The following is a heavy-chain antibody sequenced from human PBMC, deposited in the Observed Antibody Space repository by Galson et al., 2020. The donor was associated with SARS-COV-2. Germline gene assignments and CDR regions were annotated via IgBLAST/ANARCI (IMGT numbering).Heavy chain of an antibody. CDR3: GRINVIRGAKFFDC. CDR1: GYTFGNNW. J-gene: IGHJ4*02. V-gene: IGHV5-51*01. D-gene: IGHD3-10*01. CDR2: IYPADSDS. Sequence: GESLKISCQGSGYTFGNNWIGWVRQMPGKGLEWMGMIYPADSDSTYSPSFEGQVTISVDKSISTAYLQWSSLRALDTAMYYCGRINVIRGAKFFDCWGQGSRVTVSS.